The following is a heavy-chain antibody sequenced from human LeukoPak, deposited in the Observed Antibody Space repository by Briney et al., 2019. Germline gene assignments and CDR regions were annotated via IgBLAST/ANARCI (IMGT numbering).Heavy chain of an antibody. Sequence: GGSLRLSCAASGFTFSSYWMHWVRQAPGKGLVWVSRINSDGSSTSYADSVKGRFTISRDNAKNTLYLQMNSLRAEDTAVYYCARGSLKSVVTAIPVNYWGQGTLVTVSS. CDR2: INSDGSST. J-gene: IGHJ4*02. CDR3: ARGSLKSVVTAIPVNY. V-gene: IGHV3-74*01. D-gene: IGHD2-21*02. CDR1: GFTFSSYW.